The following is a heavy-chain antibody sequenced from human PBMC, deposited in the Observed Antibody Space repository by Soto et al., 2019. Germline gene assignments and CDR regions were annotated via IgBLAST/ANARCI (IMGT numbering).Heavy chain of an antibody. J-gene: IGHJ5*02. Sequence: SETLSLTCTVSGGSISSESYFWGWVRQPSGKGLEWVGTISYSGSPFYNPSLKGRVTLSVDTSKNQFSLRLSAVTAADSAVYFCAALIGHCSGGTCFFRWFDPWGQGTLVTVSS. V-gene: IGHV4-39*01. CDR3: AALIGHCSGGTCFFRWFDP. CDR1: GGSISSESYF. CDR2: ISYSGSP. D-gene: IGHD2-15*01.